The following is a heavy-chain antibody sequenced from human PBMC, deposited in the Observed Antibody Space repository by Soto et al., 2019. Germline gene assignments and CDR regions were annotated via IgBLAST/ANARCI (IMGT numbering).Heavy chain of an antibody. J-gene: IGHJ4*02. D-gene: IGHD4-17*01. CDR2: TRNKANSYTT. V-gene: IGHV3-72*01. CDR3: ARASTTVTPCDY. CDR1: GFTFSDHY. Sequence: PGGSLRLSCAASGFTFSDHYMDWVRQAPGKGLEWVGRTRNKANSYTTEYAASVKGRFTISRDDSKNSLYLQMNSLKTEDTAVYYCARASTTVTPCDYWGQGTLVTVSS.